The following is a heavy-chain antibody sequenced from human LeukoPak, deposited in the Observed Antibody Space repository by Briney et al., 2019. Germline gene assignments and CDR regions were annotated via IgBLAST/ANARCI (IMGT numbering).Heavy chain of an antibody. V-gene: IGHV3-23*01. Sequence: HSGGSLRLSCAASGFTFSNYDMSWVRQAPGKGLEWVSAISGSGGSTYYADSVKGRFTISRDNSKNTLYLQMNSLRVEDTAVYYCAKVRAPLWGKDYWGQGTLVTVSS. D-gene: IGHD3-16*01. CDR3: AKVRAPLWGKDY. CDR1: GFTFSNYD. J-gene: IGHJ4*02. CDR2: ISGSGGST.